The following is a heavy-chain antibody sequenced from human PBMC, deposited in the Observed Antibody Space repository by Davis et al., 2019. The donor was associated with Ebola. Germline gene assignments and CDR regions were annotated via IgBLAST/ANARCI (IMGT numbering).Heavy chain of an antibody. V-gene: IGHV3-7*01. CDR2: IKQDGSEK. CDR3: ARVNSSSCQLDY. CDR1: GFTFSSYW. J-gene: IGHJ4*02. D-gene: IGHD6-13*01. Sequence: GESLKISCAASGFTFSSYWMSWVRQAPGKGLEWVANIKQDGSEKYYVDSVKGRFTISRDNAKNSLYLQMNSLRAEDTAVYYCARVNSSSCQLDYWGQGTLVTVS.